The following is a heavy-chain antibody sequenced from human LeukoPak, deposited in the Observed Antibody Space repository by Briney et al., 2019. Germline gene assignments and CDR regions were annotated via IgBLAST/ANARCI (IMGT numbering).Heavy chain of an antibody. V-gene: IGHV4-4*07. CDR3: ARDPGYDSSGYYYVGFDY. D-gene: IGHD3-22*01. CDR1: GGSTSSYY. CDR2: IYTSGST. J-gene: IGHJ4*02. Sequence: VKPSETLSLTCTVSGGSTSSYYWSWIRQPAGKGLEWIGRIYTSGSTNYNPSLKSRVTMSVDTSKNQFSLKLSSVTAADTAVYYCARDPGYDSSGYYYVGFDYWGQGTLVTVSS.